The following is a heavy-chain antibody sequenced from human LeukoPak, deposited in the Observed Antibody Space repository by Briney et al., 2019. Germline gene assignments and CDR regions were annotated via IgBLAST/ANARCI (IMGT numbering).Heavy chain of an antibody. CDR3: AMGFWYEEYFQH. CDR2: IYYSGST. Sequence: PSETLSLTCTVSGASVSSYCWSWIRQPPGKGLEWIGYIYYSGSTNYNPSLKSRITISVDTSKNQFSLRPSSVTAAVTAVYFCAMGFWYEEYFQHWGQGSLVIVSS. D-gene: IGHD6-13*01. J-gene: IGHJ1*01. CDR1: GASVSSYC. V-gene: IGHV4-59*02.